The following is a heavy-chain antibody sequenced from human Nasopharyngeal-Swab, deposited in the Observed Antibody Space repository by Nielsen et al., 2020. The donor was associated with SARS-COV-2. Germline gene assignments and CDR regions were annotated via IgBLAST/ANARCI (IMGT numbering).Heavy chain of an antibody. J-gene: IGHJ4*02. D-gene: IGHD3-16*01. CDR1: GFIFNTYG. CDR3: ARDLELLTKYYALDY. CDR2: ISDDNTI. V-gene: IGHV3-48*02. Sequence: GESLKISREASGFIFNTYGMNWVRQAPGKGLEWISYISDDNTIFYADSVKGRFTISRDNAKNSLDLQMNSLRDEDTAVYYCARDLELLTKYYALDYWGQGTLVTVSS.